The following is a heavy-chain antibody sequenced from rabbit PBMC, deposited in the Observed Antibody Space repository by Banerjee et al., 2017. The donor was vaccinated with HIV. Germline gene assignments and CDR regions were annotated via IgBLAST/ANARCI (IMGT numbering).Heavy chain of an antibody. CDR2: IYTTSGNT. D-gene: IGHD1-1*01. CDR1: GFSFSSSYY. CDR3: ARSTSGYDIGDL. J-gene: IGHJ4*01. V-gene: IGHV1S40*01. Sequence: QSLEESGGDLVKPGASPTLTCTASGFSFSSSYYMCWVRQAPGKGLEWIACIYTTSGNTYYASWAKGRFTISKTSSTTVTLQMTSLTAADTATYFCARSTSGYDIGDLWGPGTLVT.